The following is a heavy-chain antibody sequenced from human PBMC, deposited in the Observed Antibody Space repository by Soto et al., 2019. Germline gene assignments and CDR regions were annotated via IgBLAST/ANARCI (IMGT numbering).Heavy chain of an antibody. V-gene: IGHV3-33*08. D-gene: IGHD1-20*01. Sequence: GGSLRLSCAASGFTFSSYEMNWFRQAPGKGLEWVAVIWYDGSNKYYADSVKGRFTISRDNSKNTLYLQMNSLRAEDTAVYYCARDVNKYNWNDGMGYWGQGTLVTVSS. CDR2: IWYDGSNK. CDR1: GFTFSSYE. CDR3: ARDVNKYNWNDGMGY. J-gene: IGHJ4*02.